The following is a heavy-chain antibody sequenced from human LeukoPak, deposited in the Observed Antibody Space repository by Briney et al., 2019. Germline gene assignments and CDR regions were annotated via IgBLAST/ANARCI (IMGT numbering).Heavy chain of an antibody. CDR2: IYSGGSA. CDR1: GFSVSRNY. J-gene: IGHJ4*02. V-gene: IGHV3-66*01. CDR3: ARKTDHQTGGDY. Sequence: GGSLRLSCAASGFSVSRNYMTWVRQAPGEGLEWVSLIYSGGSASYADSVKGRFTISRDNSKNTLYLQMNSLRAEDTAVYYCARKTDHQTGGDYWGQGTLVTVSS. D-gene: IGHD1-1*01.